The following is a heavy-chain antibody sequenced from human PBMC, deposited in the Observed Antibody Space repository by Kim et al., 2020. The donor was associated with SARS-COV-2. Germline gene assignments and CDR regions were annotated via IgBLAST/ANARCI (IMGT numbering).Heavy chain of an antibody. D-gene: IGHD1-26*01. CDR1: GFTFSDHY. CDR3: ARERWEQTTYYGMDV. J-gene: IGHJ6*02. Sequence: GGSLRLSCAASGFTFSDHYMDWVRQAPGKGLEWVGRTRNKANSYTTEYAASAKGRFTISRDDSKNSLYLQMNSLKTEDTALYYCARERWEQTTYYGMDVWGQGTTVTVSS. V-gene: IGHV3-72*01. CDR2: TRNKANSYTT.